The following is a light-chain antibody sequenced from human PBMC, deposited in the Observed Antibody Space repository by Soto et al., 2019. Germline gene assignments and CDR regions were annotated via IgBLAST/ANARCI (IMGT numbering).Light chain of an antibody. CDR1: SSDVGGYNY. Sequence: QSALTQPASVSGSPGQSITISCTGTSSDVGGYNYVSWYQQHPGKAPKLMIYEVSNRPSGVSNRFSGSKSGNTASLTISGLQAEDEADYYCSSYTISSTRVFGTGTKVTVL. CDR3: SSYTISSTRV. V-gene: IGLV2-14*01. CDR2: EVS. J-gene: IGLJ1*01.